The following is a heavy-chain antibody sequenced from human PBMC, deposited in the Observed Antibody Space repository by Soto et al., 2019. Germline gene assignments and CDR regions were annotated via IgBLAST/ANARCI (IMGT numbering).Heavy chain of an antibody. CDR2: IWYDGSNK. CDR1: GFTFSSYG. CDR3: ASLEYSSQPPAVDV. Sequence: PGGSLRLSCAASGFTFSSYGMHWVRQAPGKGLEWVAVIWYDGSNKYYADSVKGRFTISRDNSKNTLYLQMNSLRAEDTAVYYCASLEYSSQPPAVDVWGQGTTVTVSS. V-gene: IGHV3-33*01. J-gene: IGHJ6*02. D-gene: IGHD6-6*01.